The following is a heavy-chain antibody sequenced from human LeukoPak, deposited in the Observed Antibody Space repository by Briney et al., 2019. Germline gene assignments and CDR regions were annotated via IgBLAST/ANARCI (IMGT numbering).Heavy chain of an antibody. J-gene: IGHJ3*02. D-gene: IGHD3-22*01. Sequence: SETLSLTCGVYGGSFSGYHWSWMRQPPGKGLEWIGENTHIGNTNYNPSLKSRVTILVDTSKNQFSLKLNSVTATDTAVYYCARPRSLSGSYAFDIWGQGTMVTVSS. CDR3: ARPRSLSGSYAFDI. CDR2: NTHIGNT. V-gene: IGHV4-34*01. CDR1: GGSFSGYH.